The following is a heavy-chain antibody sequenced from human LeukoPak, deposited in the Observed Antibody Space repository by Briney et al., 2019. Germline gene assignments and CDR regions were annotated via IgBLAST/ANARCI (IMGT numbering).Heavy chain of an antibody. CDR1: GGSFSGYY. Sequence: SETLSLTCAVYGGSFSGYYWSWIRQPPGKGLEWIGEINHSGSTNYNLSLKSRVTISVDTSKNQFSLKLSSVTAADTAVYYCARASWSPGNWFDPWGQGALVTVSS. CDR2: INHSGST. CDR3: ARASWSPGNWFDP. D-gene: IGHD1-26*01. V-gene: IGHV4-34*01. J-gene: IGHJ5*02.